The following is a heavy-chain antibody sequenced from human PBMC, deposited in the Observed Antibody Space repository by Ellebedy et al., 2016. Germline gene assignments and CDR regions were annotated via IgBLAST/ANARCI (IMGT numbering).Heavy chain of an antibody. CDR3: ARDQFELVTGVIDY. CDR2: ISAYNGNT. Sequence: ASVKVSXKASGYTFTSYGISWVRQAPGQGLEWMGWISAYNGNTNYAQKLQGRVTMTTDTSTSTAYMELRSLRSDDTAVYYCARDQFELVTGVIDYWGQGTLVTVSS. V-gene: IGHV1-18*01. CDR1: GYTFTSYG. D-gene: IGHD5-18*01. J-gene: IGHJ4*02.